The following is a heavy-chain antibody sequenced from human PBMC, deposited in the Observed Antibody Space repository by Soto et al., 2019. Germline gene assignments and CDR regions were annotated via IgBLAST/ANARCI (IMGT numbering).Heavy chain of an antibody. V-gene: IGHV4-30-4*01. CDR1: GGSISSGYYY. J-gene: IGHJ4*02. D-gene: IGHD1-1*01. CDR2: IYYSGST. Sequence: SETLSLTCTVSGGSISSGYYYWSWIRQPPGKGLEWIGYIYYSGSTYYNPSLKSRVTISVDTSKNQFSLKLSSVTAADTAVYYCARATRLWNYFDYWGQGTLVTVSS. CDR3: ARATRLWNYFDY.